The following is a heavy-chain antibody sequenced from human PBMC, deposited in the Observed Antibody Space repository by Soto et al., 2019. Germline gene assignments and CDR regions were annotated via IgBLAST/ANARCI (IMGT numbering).Heavy chain of an antibody. CDR3: TRRAAAAAVVPYGMDV. V-gene: IGHV3-73*01. CDR1: GFTFSGSA. D-gene: IGHD6-13*01. CDR2: IRSKANSYAT. Sequence: GGSLRLSCAASGFTFSGSAMHWVRQASGKGLEWVGRIRSKANSYATAYAASVKGRFTIYRDDSKNTAYLQMNSLKTEDTAVYYCTRRAAAAAVVPYGMDVWGQGTTVTVSS. J-gene: IGHJ6*02.